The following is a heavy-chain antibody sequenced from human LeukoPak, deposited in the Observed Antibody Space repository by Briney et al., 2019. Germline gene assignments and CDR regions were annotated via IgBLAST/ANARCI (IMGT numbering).Heavy chain of an antibody. CDR1: GFIFSSYA. CDR3: AKDRIGTYYFFDS. V-gene: IGHV3-23*01. D-gene: IGHD3-10*01. CDR2: LSGTGGTR. J-gene: IGHJ4*02. Sequence: GGSLRLSCTASGFIFSSYAMTWVRQAPGKGLEWVSALSGTGGTRYYANSVKGRVTISRDNSKNTVYLQMNSLRADDTAVYYCAKDRIGTYYFFDSWGQGTLVTVSS.